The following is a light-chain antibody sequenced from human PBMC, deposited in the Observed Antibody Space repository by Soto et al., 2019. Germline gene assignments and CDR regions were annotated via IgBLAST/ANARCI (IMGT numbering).Light chain of an antibody. J-gene: IGKJ1*01. CDR2: NAS. Sequence: DIPMTQSPSTLSASVGDRVTITCRASQSITDWFAWYQQKPGKAPKFLIYNASNLEGGVPSWFSGSGSGTEFTLTISSVQPDDFSSYCCQYWDNYSGTFGQGTKVEIK. V-gene: IGKV1-5*03. CDR1: QSITDW. CDR3: QYWDNYSGT.